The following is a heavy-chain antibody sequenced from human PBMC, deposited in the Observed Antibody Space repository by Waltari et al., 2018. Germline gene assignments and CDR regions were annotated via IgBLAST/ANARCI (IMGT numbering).Heavy chain of an antibody. CDR3: ARDWVGHGYSYGFDAFDI. J-gene: IGHJ3*02. D-gene: IGHD5-18*01. CDR2: IYTSGST. CDR1: GGSISSYY. V-gene: IGHV4-4*07. Sequence: QVQLQESGPGLVKPSETLSLTCTVSGGSISSYYWSWIRQPAGKGLEWIGRIYTSGSTNYNPPLKSRVTMSVDTSKNQFSLKLSSVTAADTAVYYCARDWVGHGYSYGFDAFDIWGQGTMVTVSS.